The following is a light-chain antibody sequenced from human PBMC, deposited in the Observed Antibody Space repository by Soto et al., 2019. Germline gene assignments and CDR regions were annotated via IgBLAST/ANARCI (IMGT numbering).Light chain of an antibody. Sequence: DIPMTQSPSSLSASVGDRVTITCQASQGINNYLNWYQQKPGKAPKLLIYDASNLEAGVPSRFSGSGSEAEFTLDISSLEPEDVGAYYCQQYEKHPPVFGPGTTVEIK. J-gene: IGKJ3*01. V-gene: IGKV1-33*01. CDR3: QQYEKHPPV. CDR1: QGINNY. CDR2: DAS.